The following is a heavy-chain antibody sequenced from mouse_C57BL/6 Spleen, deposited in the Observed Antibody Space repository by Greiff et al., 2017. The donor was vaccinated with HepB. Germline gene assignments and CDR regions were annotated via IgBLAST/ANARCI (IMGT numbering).Heavy chain of an antibody. CDR1: GYTFTSYW. J-gene: IGHJ1*03. D-gene: IGHD1-1*01. Sequence: QVQLKQPGAELVKPGASVTMSCKASGYTFTSYWITWVKQRPGQGLEWIGDIYPGRGSTNYNEKFKSKATLTVDTSSSTAYMQLSSLTSEDSAVYYCARRGNDDGSSYPSGYFDGWGTGTTVTVS. CDR3: ARRGNDDGSSYPSGYFDG. V-gene: IGHV1-55*01. CDR2: IYPGRGST.